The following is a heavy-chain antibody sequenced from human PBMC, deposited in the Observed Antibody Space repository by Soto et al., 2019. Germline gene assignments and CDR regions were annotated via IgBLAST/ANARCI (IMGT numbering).Heavy chain of an antibody. V-gene: IGHV1-69*12. Sequence: QVQLVQSGVEVKKPGSSVKVSCKASGGTLNSYAIDWVRQAPGQGLEWMGGIIPIFGNTYYAQRLQGRVKLTADESTRTAYMGLSTVTSEDTAVYYCARGTVTGSEYNFYYYGMDVWGQGTTVIVSS. CDR1: GGTLNSYA. D-gene: IGHD1-1*01. CDR2: IIPIFGNT. CDR3: ARGTVTGSEYNFYYYGMDV. J-gene: IGHJ6*02.